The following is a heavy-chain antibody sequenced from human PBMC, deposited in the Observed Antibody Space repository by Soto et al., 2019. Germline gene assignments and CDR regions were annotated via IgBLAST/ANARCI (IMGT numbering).Heavy chain of an antibody. J-gene: IGHJ3*02. CDR2: IYHSGST. Sequence: QVQLQESGPGLVKPSGTLSLTCAVSSGSISSSNWWSWVRQPPGKGLEWIGEIYHSGSTNYNPSLKSRVTISVDKSKNQSSLKLSSVTAADTAVYYCARVGYCSSTSCSDAFDIWGQGTMVTVSS. CDR3: ARVGYCSSTSCSDAFDI. V-gene: IGHV4-4*02. D-gene: IGHD2-2*01. CDR1: SGSISSSNW.